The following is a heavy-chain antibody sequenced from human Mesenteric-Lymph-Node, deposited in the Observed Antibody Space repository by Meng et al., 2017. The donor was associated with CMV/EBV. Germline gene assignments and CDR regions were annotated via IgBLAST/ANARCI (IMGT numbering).Heavy chain of an antibody. CDR1: GFTFSSYS. CDR2: ISSSRSSI. CDR3: ARGYCSSTSCYYYYGMDV. D-gene: IGHD2-2*01. Sequence: GGSLRLSCAASGFTFSSYSMNWVRQAPGKGLEWVSSISSSRSSIYYADSVKGRFTISRDNAKNSLYLQMNSLRAEDTALYYCARGYCSSTSCYYYYGMDVWGQGTTVTVSS. V-gene: IGHV3-21*04. J-gene: IGHJ6*02.